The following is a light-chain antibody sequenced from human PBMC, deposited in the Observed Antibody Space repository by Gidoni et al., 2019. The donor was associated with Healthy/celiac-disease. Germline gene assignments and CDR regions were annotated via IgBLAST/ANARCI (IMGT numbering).Light chain of an antibody. CDR3: NSRDSSGNHVV. CDR1: SLRSYY. J-gene: IGLJ2*01. V-gene: IGLV3-19*01. Sequence: SSELTQDPAVSVALGQTVRITCQGDSLRSYYASWYQQKPGQAPVLVIYGKNNRHPGIPDRFSGSSSGNTASLTITGAQAEDEADYYCNSRDSSGNHVVFGGGTKLTVL. CDR2: GKN.